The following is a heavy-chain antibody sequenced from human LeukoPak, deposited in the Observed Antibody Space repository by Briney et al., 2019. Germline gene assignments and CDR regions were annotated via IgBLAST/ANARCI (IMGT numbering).Heavy chain of an antibody. CDR2: ISAYNGNT. CDR3: AREMMVASLTGLFISLDY. V-gene: IGHV1-18*01. D-gene: IGHD3-9*01. J-gene: IGHJ4*02. Sequence: ASVKVSCKASGYTFTSYGISWVRQAPGQGLEWMGWISAYNGNTNYAQKLQGRVTMTTDTSTSTACMELRSLRSDDTAVYYCAREMMVASLTGLFISLDYWGQGTLVTVSS. CDR1: GYTFTSYG.